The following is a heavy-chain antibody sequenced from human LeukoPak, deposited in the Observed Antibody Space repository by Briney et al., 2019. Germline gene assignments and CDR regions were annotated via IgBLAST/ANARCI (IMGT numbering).Heavy chain of an antibody. CDR3: AREGHAPAFDY. CDR2: ISYDGSNK. V-gene: IGHV3-30*04. J-gene: IGHJ4*02. Sequence: GGSLRLSCAASGFTFSSYAMHWVRQAPGKGLEWVAVISYDGSNKYYADSVKGRFTISRDNSKNTLYLQMNSLRAEDTAVYYCAREGHAPAFDYWGQGTLVTVSS. CDR1: GFTFSSYA.